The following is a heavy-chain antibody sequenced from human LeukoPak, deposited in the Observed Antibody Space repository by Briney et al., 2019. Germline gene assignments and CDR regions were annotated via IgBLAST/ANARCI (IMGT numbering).Heavy chain of an antibody. D-gene: IGHD5-24*01. J-gene: IGHJ4*02. CDR2: INHSGST. CDR3: ARGDGYLDY. CDR1: GGSFSGYY. V-gene: IGHV4-34*01. Sequence: PSETLSLTCAVYGGSFSGYYWSWIRQPPGKGLEWIGEINHSGSTNYNPSLKSRVTISVDTSKNQFSLKLSSVTAADTAVYYCARGDGYLDYWGQGTLVTVSS.